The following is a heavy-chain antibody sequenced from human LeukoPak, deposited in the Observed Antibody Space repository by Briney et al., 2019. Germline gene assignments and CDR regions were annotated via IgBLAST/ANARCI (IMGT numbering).Heavy chain of an antibody. CDR1: GYSFTSYW. V-gene: IGHV5-51*01. Sequence: GESLKISCKGSGYSFTSYWIGWVRQMPGKGLEWMGIIYPGDSDTRYSPSFQGQVTISADKSISTAYLQWSSLKASDTAMYYCARYCGGDCAREAFDTWGQGTMVTVSS. J-gene: IGHJ3*02. CDR2: IYPGDSDT. D-gene: IGHD2-21*02. CDR3: ARYCGGDCAREAFDT.